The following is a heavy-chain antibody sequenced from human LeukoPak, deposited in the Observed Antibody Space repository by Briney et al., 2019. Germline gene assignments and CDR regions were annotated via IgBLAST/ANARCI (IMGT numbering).Heavy chain of an antibody. V-gene: IGHV1-18*01. Sequence: ASVKVSCKASGYTFTSYGISWVRQAPGQGLEWMGWISAYNGNTNYAQKLQGRVTMTTDTSTSTAYMELRSLRSDDTAVYYCAREMTTGAYYYYMDVWGKGTTVTVSS. CDR2: ISAYNGNT. J-gene: IGHJ6*03. D-gene: IGHD4-17*01. CDR3: AREMTTGAYYYYMDV. CDR1: GYTFTSYG.